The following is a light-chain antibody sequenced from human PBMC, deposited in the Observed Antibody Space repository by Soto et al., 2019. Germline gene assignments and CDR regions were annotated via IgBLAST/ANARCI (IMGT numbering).Light chain of an antibody. V-gene: IGKV3-15*01. CDR3: QQYQNWPLT. Sequence: EIVMTQSPATLSASPGERATLSCRASQSVTSNLAWYQQKPGQAPRLLIYGASTRATGIPARFSGSGSGTEFTLSISSLQSEDVAVYYCQQYQNWPLTFGGGTKVDIK. CDR2: GAS. CDR1: QSVTSN. J-gene: IGKJ4*01.